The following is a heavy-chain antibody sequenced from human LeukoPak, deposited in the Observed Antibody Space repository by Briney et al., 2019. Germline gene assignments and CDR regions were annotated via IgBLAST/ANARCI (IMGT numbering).Heavy chain of an antibody. CDR3: ERSPGGIARTWLDY. V-gene: IGHV1-3*01. J-gene: IGHJ4*02. D-gene: IGHD1-1*01. CDR2: TNGDTGNT. CDR1: GYTFTDYA. Sequence: ASVKVSCKASGYTFTDYALHWVRQAPGQGLEWMGWTNGDTGNTRFSQDFQCILTITIDTSASTAFLYLSSLRSDDTAVYYCERSPGGIARTWLDYWGQGTLVTVCS.